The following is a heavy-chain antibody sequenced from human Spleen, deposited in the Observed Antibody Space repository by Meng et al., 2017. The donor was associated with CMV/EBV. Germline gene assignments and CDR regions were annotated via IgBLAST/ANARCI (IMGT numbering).Heavy chain of an antibody. CDR2: ISYDGSNK. V-gene: IGHV3-30-3*01. CDR3: ARDLVVPAADNYYYYYGMDV. D-gene: IGHD2-2*01. J-gene: IGHJ6*02. CDR1: GFTFSSYA. Sequence: GESLKISCAASGFTFSSYAMHWVRQAPGKGLEWVAVISYDGSNKYYADSVKGRFTISRDNAKNSLYLQMNSLRAEDTAVYYCARDLVVPAADNYYYYYGMDVWGQGTTVTVSS.